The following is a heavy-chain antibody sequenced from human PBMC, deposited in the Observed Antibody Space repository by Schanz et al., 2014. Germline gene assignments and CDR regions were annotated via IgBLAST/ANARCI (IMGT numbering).Heavy chain of an antibody. CDR2: LSEGGGGT. J-gene: IGHJ4*02. D-gene: IGHD3-10*01. V-gene: IGHV3-23*01. Sequence: EMQLLESGGGLAQPGGSLSLSCAASGFTLSNYAMSWVRQAPGKGLEWVSALSEGGGGTHYADSVKGRFTISRDNSKNTLYLQMNSLRPEDTAVYYCAKYRGYYRVSGSYRELEYWGQGTLVTVSS. CDR1: GFTLSNYA. CDR3: AKYRGYYRVSGSYRELEY.